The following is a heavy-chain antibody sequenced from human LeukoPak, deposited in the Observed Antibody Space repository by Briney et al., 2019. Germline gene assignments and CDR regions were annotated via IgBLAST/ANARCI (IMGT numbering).Heavy chain of an antibody. Sequence: ASVKVSCKASGYIFTSYGISWVRQAPGQGLEWMGRINPSGGNTDYAQKFQGRVTMTRDTSTSTVYMELSSLISEDTAVYYCVSYSSGYYFDYWGQGTLVTVSS. CDR3: VSYSSGYYFDY. CDR1: GYIFTSYG. V-gene: IGHV1-46*01. CDR2: INPSGGNT. D-gene: IGHD6-25*01. J-gene: IGHJ4*02.